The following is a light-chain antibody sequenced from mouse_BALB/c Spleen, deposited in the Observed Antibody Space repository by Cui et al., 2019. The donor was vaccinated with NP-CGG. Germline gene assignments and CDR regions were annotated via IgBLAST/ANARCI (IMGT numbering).Light chain of an antibody. CDR2: GTN. Sequence: QAVVTQESALTTSPGETVTLTCRSSTGTITTSNYANWVQEKPYHLFTGLIGGTNNRIPGVPARFSGSLIGDKAALTITGAQTEDEALYFCALWYSNHWVFGGGTKLTVL. J-gene: IGLJ1*01. CDR3: ALWYSNHWV. CDR1: TGTITTSNY. V-gene: IGLV1*01.